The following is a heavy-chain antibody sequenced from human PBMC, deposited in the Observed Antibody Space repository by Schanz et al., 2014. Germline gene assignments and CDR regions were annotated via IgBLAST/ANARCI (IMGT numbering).Heavy chain of an antibody. J-gene: IGHJ4*02. V-gene: IGHV3-48*01. CDR3: VSVYDSSGYVSFNY. CDR1: TFTFSSYS. D-gene: IGHD3-22*01. CDR2: ISSSSSTI. Sequence: EVQLVESGGGLVQPGGSLRLSCSASTFTFSSYSMNWVRQAPGKGLEWVSYISSSSSTIYHADSVKGRFTISRDNAKNSLYLQMNSLRAEDTAVYYCVSVYDSSGYVSFNYWGQGTLVTVSS.